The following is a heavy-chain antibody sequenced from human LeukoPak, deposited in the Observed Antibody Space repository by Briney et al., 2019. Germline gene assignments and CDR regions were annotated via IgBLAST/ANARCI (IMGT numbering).Heavy chain of an antibody. CDR2: IRSKIYGGTP. CDR3: TRDQTPYY. J-gene: IGHJ4*02. V-gene: IGHV3-49*04. CDR1: GFTFGDYA. Sequence: AGGSLRLSCTTSGFTFGDYAMTWVRQAPGKGLEWVGFIRSKIYGGTPEYAASVKGRFTISRDDSKGIAYLQMNSLKTEDTGVYYCTRDQTPYYWGQGTLVTVSS.